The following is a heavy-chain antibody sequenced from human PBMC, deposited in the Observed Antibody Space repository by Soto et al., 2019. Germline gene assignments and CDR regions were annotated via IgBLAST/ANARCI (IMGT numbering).Heavy chain of an antibody. CDR2: ISAYNGNT. CDR3: ARTAYISGWYSEGSKNWFDP. D-gene: IGHD6-19*01. Sequence: QVQLVQSGAEVKKPGASVKVSCKASGYTFTSYGISWVRQAPGQGLEWMGWISAYNGNTNYAQKLQGRVTMTTDTSTSTAYMELRSLRSDDTAVYYCARTAYISGWYSEGSKNWFDPWGQGTLVTVSS. J-gene: IGHJ5*02. V-gene: IGHV1-18*01. CDR1: GYTFTSYG.